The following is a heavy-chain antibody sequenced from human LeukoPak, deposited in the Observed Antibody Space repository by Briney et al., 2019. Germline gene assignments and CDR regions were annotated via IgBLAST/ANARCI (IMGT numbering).Heavy chain of an antibody. Sequence: GRSLRLSCAASGFTFSSHGMHWVRQAPGKGLEWMAVIWYDGSNKYYADSVKGRFTISRDNSKNTLYVEMNSLRAEDTAVYYCVRWGPDKAMDVWDKGTTVTVSS. D-gene: IGHD7-27*01. J-gene: IGHJ6*03. CDR1: GFTFSSHG. CDR2: IWYDGSNK. CDR3: VRWGPDKAMDV. V-gene: IGHV3-33*01.